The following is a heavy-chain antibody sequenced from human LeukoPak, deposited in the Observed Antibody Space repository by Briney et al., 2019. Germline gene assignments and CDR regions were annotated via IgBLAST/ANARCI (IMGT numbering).Heavy chain of an antibody. CDR3: ARVSVITIFGVVIRGGAFDI. CDR1: GYTFTSYY. Sequence: ASVKVSCKASGYTFTSYYMHWVRQAPGQGLEGMGIINPSGGSTSYAQKFQGRVTMTRDMSTSTVYMERSSLRSEDTAVYYCARVSVITIFGVVIRGGAFDIWGQGTMVTVSS. V-gene: IGHV1-46*01. CDR2: INPSGGST. D-gene: IGHD3-3*01. J-gene: IGHJ3*02.